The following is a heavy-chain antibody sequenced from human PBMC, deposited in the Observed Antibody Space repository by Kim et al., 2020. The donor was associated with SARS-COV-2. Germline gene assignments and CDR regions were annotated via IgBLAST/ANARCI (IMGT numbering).Heavy chain of an antibody. CDR2: INYSGTT. Sequence: SETLSLTCTVSNGSINFYYWSWIRQPPGRGLEWIGYINYSGTTDYNRSLRSRATLSVDTSKNQFSLKLSSVTAADTALYYCARREVTMAYFYHWGRGTL. CDR1: NGSINFYY. J-gene: IGHJ4*02. CDR3: ARREVTMAYFYH. D-gene: IGHD3-10*01. V-gene: IGHV4-59*08.